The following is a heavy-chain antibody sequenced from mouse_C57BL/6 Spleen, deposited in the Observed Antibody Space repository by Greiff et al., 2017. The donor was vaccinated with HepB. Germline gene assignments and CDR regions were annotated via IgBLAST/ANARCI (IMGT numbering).Heavy chain of an antibody. CDR3: ARSLVITTVNWYFDG. D-gene: IGHD1-1*01. Sequence: VQLQQSGPELVKPGASVKISCKASGYAFSSSWMNWVKQRPGKGLEWIGRIYPGDGDTNYNGKFKGKATLTADKSSSTAYMQLSSLTSEDSAVYFCARSLVITTVNWYFDGWGTRTTVTVSS. CDR2: IYPGDGDT. CDR1: GYAFSSSW. J-gene: IGHJ1*03. V-gene: IGHV1-82*01.